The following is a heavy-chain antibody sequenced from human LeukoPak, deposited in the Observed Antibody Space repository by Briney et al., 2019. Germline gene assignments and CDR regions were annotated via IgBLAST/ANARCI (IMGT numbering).Heavy chain of an antibody. CDR3: AREHCSGGSCYSIYYYYYMDV. CDR1: GFTFSSYW. D-gene: IGHD2-15*01. V-gene: IGHV4-39*07. J-gene: IGHJ6*03. CDR2: IYYSGST. Sequence: GSLRLSCAASGFTFSSYWMSWVRQPPGKGLGWIGSIYYSGSTYYNPSLKSRVTISVDTSKNQFSLKLSSVTAADTAVYYCAREHCSGGSCYSIYYYYYMDVWGKGTTATVSS.